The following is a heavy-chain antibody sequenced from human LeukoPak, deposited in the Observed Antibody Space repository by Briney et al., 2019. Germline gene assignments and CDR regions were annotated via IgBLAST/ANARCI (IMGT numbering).Heavy chain of an antibody. CDR3: ARFKANRVGIDY. J-gene: IGHJ4*01. CDR1: GGSISTYF. D-gene: IGHD2/OR15-2a*01. V-gene: IGHV4-59*01. Sequence: SETLSLTCTVSGGSISTYFWNWIRQPPGKGLEWIGYIYYSGSTNYNPSLKSRVTISVDTSKNQFSLKLNSVTAADTAVYFCARFKANRVGIDYWGQGTLVTVSS. CDR2: IYYSGST.